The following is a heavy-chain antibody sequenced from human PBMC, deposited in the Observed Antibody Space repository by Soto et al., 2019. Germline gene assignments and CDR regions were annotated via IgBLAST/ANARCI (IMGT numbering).Heavy chain of an antibody. J-gene: IGHJ3*02. CDR2: ISGSGGST. Sequence: HPGVSLRLSCGVSGGIFSDYAMSWVRQAPGKGLEWVSGISGSGGSTYYAASVKGRFTISRGNSNNTLFLQMSCLRADDAAVYYCAKRKWDSTGSAFDIWGQGTMVTVSS. V-gene: IGHV3-23*01. D-gene: IGHD1-1*01. CDR3: AKRKWDSTGSAFDI. CDR1: GGIFSDYA.